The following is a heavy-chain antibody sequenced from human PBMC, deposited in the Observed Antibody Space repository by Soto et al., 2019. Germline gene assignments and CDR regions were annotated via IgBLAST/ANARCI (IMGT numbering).Heavy chain of an antibody. CDR3: AKALYGGFTY. CDR1: GFTFSVYA. D-gene: IGHD3-10*01. CDR2: ISGSGDST. Sequence: EVRLLESGGGLVQPGGSLSLSCAASGFTFSVYAMSWGRQATGKGLEWVSGISGSGDSTHYADSVKGRFTVSRDNSKSMLYLQTNSLRAEGTAIYYCAKALYGGFTYWGQGTLVTVSS. V-gene: IGHV3-23*01. J-gene: IGHJ4*02.